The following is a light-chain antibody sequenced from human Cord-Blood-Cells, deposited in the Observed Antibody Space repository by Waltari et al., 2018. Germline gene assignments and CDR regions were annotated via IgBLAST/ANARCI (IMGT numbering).Light chain of an antibody. Sequence: QSVLPQPPSVSGAPGQRVTLSSTGRSPHSAAGYDFPWYQQFPGTAPKLILYGNSNRPSGVPDRFSGSKSGTSASLAITGLQAEDEADYYCQSYDSSLSGWVFGGGTKLTVL. CDR3: QSYDSSLSGWV. CDR1: SPHSAAGYD. CDR2: GNS. J-gene: IGLJ3*02. V-gene: IGLV1-40*01.